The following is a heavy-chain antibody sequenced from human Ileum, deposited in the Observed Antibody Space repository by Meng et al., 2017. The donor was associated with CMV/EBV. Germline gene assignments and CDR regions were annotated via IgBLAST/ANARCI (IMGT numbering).Heavy chain of an antibody. Sequence: SCAASGFTVSSNYMNRVRQPPGKGLEWVSVINTGGSTSYAVSVKGRFAISRDISKNTLYLQMNSLRVEDTAVYYCARADLTDYWYFDLWGRGTLVTVSS. CDR2: INTGGST. CDR1: GFTVSSNY. J-gene: IGHJ2*01. V-gene: IGHV3-53*01. D-gene: IGHD7-27*01. CDR3: ARADLTDYWYFDL.